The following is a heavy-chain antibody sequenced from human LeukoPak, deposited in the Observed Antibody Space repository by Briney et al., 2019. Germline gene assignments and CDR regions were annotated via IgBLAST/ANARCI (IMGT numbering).Heavy chain of an antibody. CDR3: ARAAVVVAATEPNWFDP. D-gene: IGHD2-15*01. CDR1: GYSFTSYW. J-gene: IGHJ5*02. V-gene: IGHV5-51*01. Sequence: GQSLKISCKGSGYSFTSYWIGWVRQMPGKGLEWMGIIYPGDSDTRYSPSFQGQVTISADKSISTAYLQWSSLKALDTAMYYCARAAVVVAATEPNWFDPWGQGTLVTVSS. CDR2: IYPGDSDT.